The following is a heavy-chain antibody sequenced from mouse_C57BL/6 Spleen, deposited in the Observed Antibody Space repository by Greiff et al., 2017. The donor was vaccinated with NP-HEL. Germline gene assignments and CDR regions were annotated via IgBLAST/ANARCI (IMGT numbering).Heavy chain of an antibody. V-gene: IGHV5-4*03. CDR1: GFTFSSYA. CDR2: ISDGGSYT. D-gene: IGHD1-1*01. Sequence: EVKLVESGGGLVKPGGSLKLSCAASGFTFSSYAMSWVRQTPEKRLEWVATISDGGSYTYYPDNVKGRFTISRDNATNNLYLQLSHLKSEDTAMYYCARGGLLRRDVDYWGQGTTLTGSS. J-gene: IGHJ2*01. CDR3: ARGGLLRRDVDY.